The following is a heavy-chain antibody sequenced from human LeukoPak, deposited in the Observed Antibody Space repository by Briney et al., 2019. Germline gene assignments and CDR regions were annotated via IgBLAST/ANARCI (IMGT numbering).Heavy chain of an antibody. CDR2: IYYSGST. CDR3: ARVVHRYYYYYMDV. J-gene: IGHJ6*03. D-gene: IGHD2-8*01. Sequence: SETLSLTCTVSGGSISSSSYYWGWIRQPPGKGLEWIGYIYYSGSTNYNPSLKSRVTISVDTSKNQFSLKLSSVTAADTAVYYCARVVHRYYYYYMDVWGKGTTVTISS. V-gene: IGHV4-61*05. CDR1: GGSISSSSYY.